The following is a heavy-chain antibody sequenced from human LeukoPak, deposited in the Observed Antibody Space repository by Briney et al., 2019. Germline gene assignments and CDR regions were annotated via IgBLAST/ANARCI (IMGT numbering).Heavy chain of an antibody. J-gene: IGHJ4*02. CDR2: ISYDGSNK. Sequence: PGGSLRLSCAASGFTFSSYAMHWVRQAPGKGLEWVAVISYDGSNKYYADSVKGRFTISRDNSKNTLYLQMNSLRAEDTAVYYCARAPPLLRYFDWWGQGTLVTVSS. CDR1: GFTFSSYA. D-gene: IGHD3-9*01. V-gene: IGHV3-30*04. CDR3: ARAPPLLRYFDW.